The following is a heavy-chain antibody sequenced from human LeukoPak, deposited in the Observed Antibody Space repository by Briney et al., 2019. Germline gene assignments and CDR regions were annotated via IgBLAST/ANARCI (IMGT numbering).Heavy chain of an antibody. CDR2: INPNSGGT. J-gene: IGHJ4*02. D-gene: IGHD2-2*01. Sequence: ASVKVSCKASGYTFTGYYMHWVRQAPGQGLEWMGRINPNSGGTNYAQKFQGRVTMTRDTSISTAYMELSRLRSDDTAVYYCARPQRRGPAAIGYWGQGTLVTVSS. V-gene: IGHV1-2*06. CDR3: ARPQRRGPAAIGY. CDR1: GYTFTGYY.